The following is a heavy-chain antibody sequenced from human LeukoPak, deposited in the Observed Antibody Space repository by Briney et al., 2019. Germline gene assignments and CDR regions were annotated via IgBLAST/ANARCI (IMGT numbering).Heavy chain of an antibody. CDR1: GFTFSSYA. D-gene: IGHD6-6*01. J-gene: IGHJ6*02. Sequence: GGSLRLSCAASGFTFSSYAMSRVRQAPGNGLEWVSLISGSGGSTYYADSVKGRFTISRDSSKNTLYLQMNSLRVEDTAVYYCAKGNIAARQDIMDVWGQGTTVTVSS. CDR3: AKGNIAARQDIMDV. V-gene: IGHV3-23*01. CDR2: ISGSGGST.